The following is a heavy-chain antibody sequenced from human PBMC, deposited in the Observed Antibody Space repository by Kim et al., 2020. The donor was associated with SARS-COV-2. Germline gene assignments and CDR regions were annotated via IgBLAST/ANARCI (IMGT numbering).Heavy chain of an antibody. CDR3: ARVLLGGCCSGGSCYHFDY. CDR2: ISYSGNI. CDR1: GGSIISGDYH. Sequence: SETLSLTCTVSGGSIISGDYHWSRLRQPPGKGLVWIGFISYSGNIYSNPLLKSRASISVDASKSQFSLMLSSVTAADTAVYYCARVLLGGCCSGGSCYHFDYWGQGTVVTVSS. V-gene: IGHV4-30-4*01. J-gene: IGHJ4*02. D-gene: IGHD2-15*01.